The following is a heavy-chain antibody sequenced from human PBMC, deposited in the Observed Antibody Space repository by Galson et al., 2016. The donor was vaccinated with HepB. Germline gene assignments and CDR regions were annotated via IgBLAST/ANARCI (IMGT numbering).Heavy chain of an antibody. J-gene: IGHJ5*02. D-gene: IGHD3-9*01. Sequence: SVKVSCKASGYSFNDHGIHWLRQAPGQRLEWMGWISAANDYTNFSQKFQGRLSITRDTPATTVYMELTSLRPEDTAVYYCARDREAYYDIMTEHNWFDPWGQGTQVSVSS. V-gene: IGHV1-3*01. CDR2: ISAANDYT. CDR1: GYSFNDHG. CDR3: ARDREAYYDIMTEHNWFDP.